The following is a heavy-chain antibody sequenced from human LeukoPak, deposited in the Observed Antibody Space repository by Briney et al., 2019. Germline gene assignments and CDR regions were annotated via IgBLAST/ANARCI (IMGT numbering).Heavy chain of an antibody. V-gene: IGHV3-23*01. J-gene: IGHJ4*02. CDR3: ATDLNGSGSSGFDY. Sequence: GGSLRLSCAASGFTFSSYGMSWVRQAPGKGLEWVSAISGSGGSTYYADSVKGRFTISRDNSKNTLYLQMNSLRSEDTAVYYCATDLNGSGSSGFDYWGQGTLVTVSS. CDR2: ISGSGGST. D-gene: IGHD3-10*01. CDR1: GFTFSSYG.